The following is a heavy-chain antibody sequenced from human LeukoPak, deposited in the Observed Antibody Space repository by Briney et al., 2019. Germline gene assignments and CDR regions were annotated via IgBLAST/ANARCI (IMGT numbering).Heavy chain of an antibody. CDR2: INAGNGNT. Sequence: GASVTVSCKASGYTFTSYAMHWVRQAPGQRLEWMGWINAGNGNTKYSQEFQGRVTITMDTSASTAYMELSSLRSEDMAVYYCAREVSWFGELYFDYWGQGTLVTVSS. CDR1: GYTFTSYA. V-gene: IGHV1-3*03. J-gene: IGHJ4*02. CDR3: AREVSWFGELYFDY. D-gene: IGHD3-10*01.